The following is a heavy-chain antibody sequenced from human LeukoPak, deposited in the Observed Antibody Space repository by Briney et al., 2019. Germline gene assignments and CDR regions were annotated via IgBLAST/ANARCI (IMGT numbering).Heavy chain of an antibody. Sequence: SETLSLTCAVYVGSFSGYYWSWIRQPPGKGLEWIGEINHSGSTNYNSSLKSRVTISVDTSKNQFSLKLSSVTAADTAVYYCARGNTAMAAWGQGTLVTVSS. CDR1: VGSFSGYY. D-gene: IGHD5-18*01. J-gene: IGHJ4*02. V-gene: IGHV4-34*01. CDR2: INHSGST. CDR3: ARGNTAMAA.